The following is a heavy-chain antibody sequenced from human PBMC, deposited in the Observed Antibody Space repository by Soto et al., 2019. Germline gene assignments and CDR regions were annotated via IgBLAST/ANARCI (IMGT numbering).Heavy chain of an antibody. V-gene: IGHV3-66*01. CDR2: IYVDGTT. J-gene: IGHJ5*02. D-gene: IGHD2-21*02. Sequence: EVQLVESGGGLVQPGGSLRLSCAASGFSVGSSYLYWVRQAPGRGLQWVSSIYVDGTTYYTDSVKGRFSISRDNSKNTLYLQMNSLGAEDTALYYCIKGKVGTDPNWLDPWGQGSLVTVSS. CDR3: IKGKVGTDPNWLDP. CDR1: GFSVGSSY.